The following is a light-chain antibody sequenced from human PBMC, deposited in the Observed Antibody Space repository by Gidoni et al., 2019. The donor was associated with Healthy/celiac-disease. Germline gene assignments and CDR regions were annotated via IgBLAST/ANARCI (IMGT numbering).Light chain of an antibody. CDR3: SSYTSSSTVV. V-gene: IGLV2-14*01. Sequence: QSALTQPASVSGSPGQSITISCTGTSSDVGGYNYVSWYQQHPGKAPKLRIYEVSNRPSGVSTRFSGSKSGNTASLTISVLQAEDEADYYCSSYTSSSTVVFGGGTTLTVL. J-gene: IGLJ2*01. CDR2: EVS. CDR1: SSDVGGYNY.